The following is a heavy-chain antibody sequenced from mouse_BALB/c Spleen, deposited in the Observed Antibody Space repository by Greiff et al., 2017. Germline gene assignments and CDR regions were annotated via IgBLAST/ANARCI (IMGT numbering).Heavy chain of an antibody. V-gene: IGHV1S81*02. CDR1: GYTFTSYY. CDR3: TRSGHYYGYGYAMDY. CDR2: INPSNGGT. D-gene: IGHD1-2*01. Sequence: QVQLQQPGAELVKPGASVKLSCKASGYTFTSYYMYWVKQRLGQGLEWIGGINPSNGGTNFNEKFKSKATLTVDKSSSTAYMQLSSLTSEDSAVYYCTRSGHYYGYGYAMDYWGQGTSVTVSS. J-gene: IGHJ4*01.